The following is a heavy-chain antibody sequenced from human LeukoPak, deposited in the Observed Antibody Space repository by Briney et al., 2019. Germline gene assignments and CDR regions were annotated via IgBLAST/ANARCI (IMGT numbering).Heavy chain of an antibody. CDR3: AGDGGWTSRI. Sequence: PGGSLRLSCAASEFNSSTYWMSWFRQLQGKGLEWVANIKEDGSEKIYADSVKGRYSVSRDNAKNSLYLQMNSLRADDTAVYYYAGDGGWTSRIWGQGANLTVSS. CDR2: IKEDGSEK. D-gene: IGHD3/OR15-3a*01. V-gene: IGHV3-7*01. J-gene: IGHJ3*02. CDR1: EFNSSTYW.